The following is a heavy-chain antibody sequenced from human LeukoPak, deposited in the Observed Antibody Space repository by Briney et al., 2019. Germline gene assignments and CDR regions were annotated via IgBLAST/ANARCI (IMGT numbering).Heavy chain of an antibody. J-gene: IGHJ5*02. CDR3: AKDLVVPEGWFDP. V-gene: IGHV3-23*01. CDR1: GFTFSSYA. D-gene: IGHD2-15*01. Sequence: TGGSLRLSRAASGFTFSSYAMSWVRQAPGKGLEWVSAISGSGGSTYCADSVKGRFTISRDNSKNTLYLQMNSLRAEDTAVYYCAKDLVVPEGWFDPWGQGTLVTVSS. CDR2: ISGSGGST.